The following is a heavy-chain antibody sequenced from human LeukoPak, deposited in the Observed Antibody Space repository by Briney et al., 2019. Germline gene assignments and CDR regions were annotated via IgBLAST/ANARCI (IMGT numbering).Heavy chain of an antibody. CDR1: GYTFTSYA. CDR3: ASRLPITMIPSSRVDYYYGMDV. Sequence: ASVKVSCKASGYTFTSYAMNWVRQAPGQGLEWMGWINTNTGNPTYAQGFTGRFVFSLDTSVSTAYLQISSLKAEDTAVYYCASRLPITMIPSSRVDYYYGMDVWGQGTTVTVSS. D-gene: IGHD3-22*01. J-gene: IGHJ6*02. V-gene: IGHV7-4-1*02. CDR2: INTNTGNP.